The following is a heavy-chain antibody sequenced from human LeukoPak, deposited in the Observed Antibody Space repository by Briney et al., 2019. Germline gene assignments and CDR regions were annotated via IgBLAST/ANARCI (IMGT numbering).Heavy chain of an antibody. CDR1: GYSISSSYY. CDR3: ARHSSGWWSAFDI. J-gene: IGHJ3*02. D-gene: IGHD6-19*01. V-gene: IGHV4-38-2*02. Sequence: SETLSLTCTVSGYSISSSYYWGWIRQPPGKELEWIGSMYHSGSTYYNPSLKSRVTISVDTSKNQFSLKLSSVTAADTAVYYCARHSSGWWSAFDIWGQGTMVTVSS. CDR2: MYHSGST.